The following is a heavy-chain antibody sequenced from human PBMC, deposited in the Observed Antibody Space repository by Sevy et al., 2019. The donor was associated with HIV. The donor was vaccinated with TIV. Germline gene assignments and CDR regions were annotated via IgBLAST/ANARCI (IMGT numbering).Heavy chain of an antibody. V-gene: IGHV3-23*01. D-gene: IGHD2-21*02. CDR1: GFTFSSYA. J-gene: IGHJ6*02. Sequence: GGSLRLSCAASGFTFSSYAMSWVRQAPGKGLEWVSAISGSGGSTYYADSVKGRFTISRDNSKNTLYLQMNSLGAEDTAVYYCAKNIVVVTASSGMDVWGQGTTVTVSS. CDR3: AKNIVVVTASSGMDV. CDR2: ISGSGGST.